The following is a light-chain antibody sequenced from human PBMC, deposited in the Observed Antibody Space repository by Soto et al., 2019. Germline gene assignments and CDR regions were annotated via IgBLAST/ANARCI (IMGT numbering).Light chain of an antibody. CDR1: SSDVGAYNY. V-gene: IGLV2-14*01. CDR3: SSYTSGGTLYV. CDR2: DVS. Sequence: QSALTQPASVSGSPGQSITISCTGTSSDVGAYNYVSWYQQHPGKAPKLMIFDVSNRPSGVSNRFSGSKSGNTASLTISGLQAEDEADYYCSSYTSGGTLYVFGTGTQLTVL. J-gene: IGLJ1*01.